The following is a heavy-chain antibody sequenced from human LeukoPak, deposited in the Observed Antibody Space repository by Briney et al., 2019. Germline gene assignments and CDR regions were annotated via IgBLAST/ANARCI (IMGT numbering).Heavy chain of an antibody. CDR2: ISGSGGST. D-gene: IGHD1-26*01. V-gene: IGHV3-23*01. CDR3: ASPRSGSYLYYFDS. J-gene: IGHJ4*02. CDR1: GFTFSSFA. Sequence: GGSLRLSCAAPGFTFSSFAMSWVRQAPGKGLEWVSAISGSGGSTYYADSVTGRFTISRDNSKNTLYLQMNSLRAEDTAVYYCASPRSGSYLYYFDSWGQGTLVTVSS.